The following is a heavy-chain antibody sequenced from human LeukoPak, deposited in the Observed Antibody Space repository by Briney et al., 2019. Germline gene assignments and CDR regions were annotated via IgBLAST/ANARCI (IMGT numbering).Heavy chain of an antibody. Sequence: PGGSLRLSCAASGFTFSSYAMHWVRQAPGKGLEWVAVISYDGSNKYYADSVKGRFTISRDNSKNTLYLQMNSLRAEDTAVYYCARRGTSSSWAHFDYWGQGTLVTVSS. CDR3: ARRGTSSSWAHFDY. J-gene: IGHJ4*02. CDR1: GFTFSSYA. CDR2: ISYDGSNK. V-gene: IGHV3-30-3*01. D-gene: IGHD6-13*01.